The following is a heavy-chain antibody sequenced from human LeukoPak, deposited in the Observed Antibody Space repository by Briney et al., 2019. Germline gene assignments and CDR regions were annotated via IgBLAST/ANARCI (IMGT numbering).Heavy chain of an antibody. J-gene: IGHJ4*02. D-gene: IGHD6-19*01. CDR2: ISSSSSTI. Sequence: GGSLRLSCAASGFTFSSYSMNWVRQAPGKGLEWVSYISSSSSTIYYADSVKGRFTISRDNAKNSLYLQMNSLRAEDTAVYYCARDASGWYRRAFDYWGQGTLVTVSS. CDR3: ARDASGWYRRAFDY. V-gene: IGHV3-48*04. CDR1: GFTFSSYS.